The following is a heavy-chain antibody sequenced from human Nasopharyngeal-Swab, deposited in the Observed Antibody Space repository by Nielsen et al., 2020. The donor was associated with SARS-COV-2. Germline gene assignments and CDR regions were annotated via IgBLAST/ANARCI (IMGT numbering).Heavy chain of an antibody. V-gene: IGHV3-21*01. D-gene: IGHD6-13*01. CDR1: GFTFSSYS. J-gene: IGHJ4*02. CDR3: ARGSSSSWYILDY. Sequence: GGSLRLSCAASGFTFSSYSMNWVRQAPGKGLEWVSSISSSSSYIYYADSVKGRFTIPRDNAKNSLYLQMNSLRAEDTAVYYCARGSSSSWYILDYWGQGTLVTVSS. CDR2: ISSSSSYI.